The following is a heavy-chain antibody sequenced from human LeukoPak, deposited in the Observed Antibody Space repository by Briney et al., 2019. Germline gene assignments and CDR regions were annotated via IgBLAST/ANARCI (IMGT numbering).Heavy chain of an antibody. J-gene: IGHJ4*02. CDR1: GYTLTELS. Sequence: GASVKVSCKVSGYTLTELSMHWVRQAPGKGLEWMGGFDPEDGETIYAQKFQGRVTMTEDTSTDTAYMELSSLRSEDTAVYYCARGRYYYDSSGYYFPLDYWGQGTLVTVSS. D-gene: IGHD3-22*01. CDR3: ARGRYYYDSSGYYFPLDY. CDR2: FDPEDGET. V-gene: IGHV1-24*01.